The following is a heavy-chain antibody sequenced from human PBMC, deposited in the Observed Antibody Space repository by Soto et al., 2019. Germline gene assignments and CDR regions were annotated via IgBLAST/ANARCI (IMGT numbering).Heavy chain of an antibody. J-gene: IGHJ4*02. CDR2: ISAYNGNT. V-gene: IGHV1-18*01. CDR1: GYTFTSYG. D-gene: IGHD4-17*01. CDR3: ARDVPTVTTGGPDY. Sequence: QVQLVQSGVEVEKPGASVKVSCKASGYTFTSYGISWVRQAPGQGLEWMGWISAYNGNTNYAQKFQGRVTMTTDTXTSTXXXELXXXRXXXTAVYYCARDVPTVTTGGPDYWGQGTLVTVSS.